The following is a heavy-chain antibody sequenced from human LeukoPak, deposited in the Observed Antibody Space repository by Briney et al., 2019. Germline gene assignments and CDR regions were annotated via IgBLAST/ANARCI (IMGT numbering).Heavy chain of an antibody. CDR2: INDSGGNT. Sequence: GSLRLSCAASGFTFSSYAMSWVRQAPGKGLEWVSLINDSGGNTYYADSVKGRFTISRDNAKNTLYLQMNSLRAEDTAVYYCARGGGGKDFDYWGQGTLVTVSS. J-gene: IGHJ4*02. D-gene: IGHD2-15*01. CDR3: ARGGGGKDFDY. V-gene: IGHV3-23*01. CDR1: GFTFSSYA.